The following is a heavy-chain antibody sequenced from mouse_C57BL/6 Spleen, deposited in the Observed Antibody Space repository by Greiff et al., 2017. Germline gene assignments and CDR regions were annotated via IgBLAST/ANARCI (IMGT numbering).Heavy chain of an antibody. D-gene: IGHD2-5*01. Sequence: VQLQQPGAELVMPGASVKLSCKASGYTFTSYWMHWVKQRPEQGLEWIGEIDPSDSYTNYNQKFKGKSTLTVDKSSSTAYMQLSSLTSEDSAVYYCARPSYSKGYAMDYWGQGTSVTVSS. V-gene: IGHV1-69*01. J-gene: IGHJ4*01. CDR2: IDPSDSYT. CDR1: GYTFTSYW. CDR3: ARPSYSKGYAMDY.